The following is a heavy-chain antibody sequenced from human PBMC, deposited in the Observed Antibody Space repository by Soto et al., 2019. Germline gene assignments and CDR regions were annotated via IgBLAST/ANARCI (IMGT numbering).Heavy chain of an antibody. CDR3: VREYTSGWYAGY. CDR2: MKHDGSEK. Sequence: GGSLRLSCAASGFTFSSYWMTWVRQAPEKGLEWVANMKHDGSEKYYVDSVKGRFTISRDNAKNSLYLQMNSLRVEDTAIYYCVREYTSGWYAGYWGPGTLVTVSS. CDR1: GFTFSSYW. D-gene: IGHD6-19*01. J-gene: IGHJ4*02. V-gene: IGHV3-7*05.